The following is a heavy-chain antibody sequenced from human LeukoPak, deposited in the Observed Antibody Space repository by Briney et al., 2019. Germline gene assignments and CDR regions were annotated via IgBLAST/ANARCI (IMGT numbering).Heavy chain of an antibody. Sequence: SETLSLTCTVSGDSLSSSRYSWSWLRQPPGQGLGWIGYIYHGGSTHYNPSLESRVTLSMDRSKKQFYLKLTSATAADTAVYYCARMVVDITRYFDPWGQGTLVTVSS. D-gene: IGHD2-15*01. V-gene: IGHV4-30-2*01. J-gene: IGHJ5*02. CDR3: ARMVVDITRYFDP. CDR2: IYHGGST. CDR1: GDSLSSSRYS.